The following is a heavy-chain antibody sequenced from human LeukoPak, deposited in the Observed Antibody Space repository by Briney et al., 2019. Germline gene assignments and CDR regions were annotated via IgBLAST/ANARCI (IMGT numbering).Heavy chain of an antibody. J-gene: IGHJ4*02. CDR2: ISSSISYK. D-gene: IGHD3-16*02. CDR1: GFTFDDYA. Sequence: AGGSLRLSCAASGFTFDDYAMHWVRQAPGKGLEWVSSISSSISYKYYADSVKGRFTISRDNAKNSLYLQMNSLRAEDTAVYYCARDYRELRLGELSLAYWGQGTLVTVSS. CDR3: ARDYRELRLGELSLAY. V-gene: IGHV3-21*01.